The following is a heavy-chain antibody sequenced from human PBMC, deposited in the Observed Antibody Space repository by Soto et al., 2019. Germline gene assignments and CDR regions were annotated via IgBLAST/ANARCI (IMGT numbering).Heavy chain of an antibody. CDR2: IPNNGSP. D-gene: IGHD7-27*01. J-gene: IGHJ4*02. CDR3: ARIGWGGDS. V-gene: IGHV4-61*01. Sequence: PXASLSLTFSVSGGCVRTGRYHWSWIRQPPGKGLEWIGFIPNNGSPDYNPSLKSRVVVSIDRSKNQFSLKVNSVTAADTAVYFCARIGWGGDSWGQGTLVTVSS. CDR1: GGCVRTGRYH.